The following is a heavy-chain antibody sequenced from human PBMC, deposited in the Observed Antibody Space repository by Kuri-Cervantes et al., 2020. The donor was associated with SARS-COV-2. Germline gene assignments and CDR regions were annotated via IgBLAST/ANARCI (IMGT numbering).Heavy chain of an antibody. D-gene: IGHD2-2*01. CDR1: GFTLDDYG. CDR2: ISGSGGST. J-gene: IGHJ2*01. CDR3: AKDRGIVVVPAAQNWYFDL. Sequence: GGSLRLSCAASGFTLDDYGMYWVRQAPGKGLEWVSAISGSGGSTYYADSVKGRFTIPRDNSKNTLYLQMNSLRAEDTAVYYCAKDRGIVVVPAAQNWYFDLWGRGTLVTVSS. V-gene: IGHV3-23*01.